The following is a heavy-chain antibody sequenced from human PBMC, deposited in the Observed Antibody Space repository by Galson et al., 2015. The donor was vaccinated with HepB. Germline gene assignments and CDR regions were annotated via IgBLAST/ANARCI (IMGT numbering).Heavy chain of an antibody. CDR3: ARHGDYDILTGSVDY. V-gene: IGHV4-34*01. CDR2: INHSGST. D-gene: IGHD3-9*01. CDR1: GGSFSGYY. J-gene: IGHJ4*02. Sequence: SETLSLTCAVYGGSFSGYYWSWIRQPPGKGLEWIGEINHSGSTNYNPSLKSRVTISVDTSKNQFSLKLSSVTAADTAVYYCARHGDYDILTGSVDYWGQGTLVTVSS.